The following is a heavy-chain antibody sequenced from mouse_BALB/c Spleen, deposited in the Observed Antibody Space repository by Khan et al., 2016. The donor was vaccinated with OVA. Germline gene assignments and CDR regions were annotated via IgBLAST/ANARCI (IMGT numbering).Heavy chain of an antibody. D-gene: IGHD1-1*01. J-gene: IGHJ4*01. CDR3: ARSYGGWAMDY. CDR1: GDSITSGF. V-gene: IGHV3-8*02. Sequence: VQLKESGPSLVKPSQTLSLSCSVTGDSITSGFWNWIRKFPGNKFEYLGYITYSGNIYYNPSLKSRISITRDTSKSQYYLQLNTMTTEDTATDYCARSYGGWAMDYWGQGTTVTVSS. CDR2: ITYSGNI.